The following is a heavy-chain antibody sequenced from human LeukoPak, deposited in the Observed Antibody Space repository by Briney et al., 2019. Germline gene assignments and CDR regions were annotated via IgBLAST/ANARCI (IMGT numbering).Heavy chain of an antibody. CDR1: GGSFSGYY. CDR2: INHSGST. D-gene: IGHD6-6*01. J-gene: IGHJ6*03. V-gene: IGHV4-34*01. Sequence: SETLSLTCAVYGGSFSGYYWSWIRQPPGKGLEWIGEINHSGSTNYNPSLTSRVTISVDTSKNQFSLKLSSVTAADTAVYYCARGYTGGSSARPRRTSYYYYYMDVWGKGTTVTVSS. CDR3: ARGYTGGSSARPRRTSYYYYYMDV.